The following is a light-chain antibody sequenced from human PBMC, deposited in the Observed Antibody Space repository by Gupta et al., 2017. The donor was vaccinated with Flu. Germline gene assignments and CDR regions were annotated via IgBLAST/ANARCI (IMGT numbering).Light chain of an antibody. CDR3: RQALQTPWT. V-gene: IGKV2-28*01. Sequence: DSVMTQSPLSLPVPPGGPASIPCRSSQRLLHSNGYNDLDWYLQKPGQSPQLLIYLGSNRASGVTDRFSGSGSGTDFTLKSSRVEAEDVGGYYCRQALQTPWTFGQGTKVEIK. CDR1: QRLLHSNGYND. J-gene: IGKJ1*01. CDR2: LGS.